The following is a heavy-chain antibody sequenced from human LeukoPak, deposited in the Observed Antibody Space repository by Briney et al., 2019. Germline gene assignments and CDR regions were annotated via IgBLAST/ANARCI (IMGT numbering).Heavy chain of an antibody. D-gene: IGHD3-10*01. V-gene: IGHV3-23*01. J-gene: IGHJ6*02. CDR3: AKDQTAYGSGSYPYYYGMDV. CDR1: GFTFSSYA. Sequence: PGGSLRLSCAASGFTFSSYAMGWVRQAPGRGLEWVSAISGSGGSTYYADSVKGRFTISRDSSKNTLYLQMNSLRAEDTAVYYCAKDQTAYGSGSYPYYYGMDVWGQGTTVTVSS. CDR2: ISGSGGST.